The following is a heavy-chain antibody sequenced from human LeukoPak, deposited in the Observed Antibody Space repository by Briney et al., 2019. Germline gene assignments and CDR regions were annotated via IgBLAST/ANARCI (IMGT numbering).Heavy chain of an antibody. CDR2: ISGSGDNT. Sequence: PGGSLRLSCAASGFTFSSYSMNWVRQAPGKGLEWVSGISGSGDNTYYADSVKGRFTISRDNSKNTLYLQMNSLRADDTAVYYCAKGGLVHRFDPWGQGTLVTVPS. CDR1: GFTFSSYS. CDR3: AKGGLVHRFDP. J-gene: IGHJ5*02. V-gene: IGHV3-23*01.